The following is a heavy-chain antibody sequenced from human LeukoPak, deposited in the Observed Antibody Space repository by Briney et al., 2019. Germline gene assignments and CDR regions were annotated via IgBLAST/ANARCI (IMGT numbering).Heavy chain of an antibody. V-gene: IGHV3-21*04. J-gene: IGHJ4*02. CDR1: GFTFSSYS. CDR2: ISSSSSYI. D-gene: IGHD2-2*01. CDR3: ARGERFSHAADY. Sequence: GGSLRLSCAASGFTFSSYSMNWVRQAPGKGLEWVSSISSSSSYIYYADSVKGRFTISRDNAKNSLYLQMNSLRSEDTAVYYCARGERFSHAADYWGQGTLVTVSS.